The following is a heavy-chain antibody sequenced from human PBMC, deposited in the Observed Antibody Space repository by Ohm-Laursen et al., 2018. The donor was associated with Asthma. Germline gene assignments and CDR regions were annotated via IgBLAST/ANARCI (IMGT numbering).Heavy chain of an antibody. J-gene: IGHJ4*02. Sequence: GSSVKVSCKASGYTFTSYGISWVRQAPGQGLEWMGWISAYNGNTNYAQKLQGRVTMTTDTSTSTAYMELGSLRSDDTAVYYCARDPPPSCSSSINCYFIDYWGQGTLVTVSS. CDR3: ARDPPPSCSSSINCYFIDY. CDR2: ISAYNGNT. D-gene: IGHD2-2*01. CDR1: GYTFTSYG. V-gene: IGHV1-18*04.